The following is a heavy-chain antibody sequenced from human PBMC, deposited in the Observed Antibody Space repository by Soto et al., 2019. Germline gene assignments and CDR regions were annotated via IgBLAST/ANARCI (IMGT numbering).Heavy chain of an antibody. D-gene: IGHD6-19*01. CDR2: INPSGGST. J-gene: IGHJ4*02. Sequence: ASVKVSCKASGYTFTSYYMHWVRQAPGQGLEWMGIINPSGGSTSYAQKFQGRVTMTRDTSTSTVYMELSSLRSEDTAVYYCARVSSGWYVPLFWGQGALVTISS. V-gene: IGHV1-46*03. CDR3: ARVSSGWYVPLF. CDR1: GYTFTSYY.